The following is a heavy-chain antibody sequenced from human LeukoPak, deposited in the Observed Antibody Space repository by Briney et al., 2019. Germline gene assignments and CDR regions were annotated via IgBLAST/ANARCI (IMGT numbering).Heavy chain of an antibody. J-gene: IGHJ4*02. V-gene: IGHV1-3*01. Sequence: KPGASVKVSCKAPGYTLTSYAMHWVRKAPGQRLEWMGWINAGNGNTKYSQKFQGRVTITRDTSASTAYMELSSLRSEDTAVYYCARARQWLAYFDYWGQGTLVTVSS. CDR1: GYTLTSYA. CDR3: ARARQWLAYFDY. D-gene: IGHD6-19*01. CDR2: INAGNGNT.